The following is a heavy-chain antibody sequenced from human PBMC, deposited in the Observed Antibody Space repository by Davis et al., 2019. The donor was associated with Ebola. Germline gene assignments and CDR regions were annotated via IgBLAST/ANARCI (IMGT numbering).Heavy chain of an antibody. V-gene: IGHV3-53*01. Sequence: GGSLRLSCAASGFIVSDKYMSWVRQAPGKGLEWASGIYRDGRTYYADSVKGRFTISRDNSKNTLHLQMNSLRVEDTAIYYCAKDTSNVWFDVWGQGTMVTVSS. CDR3: AKDTSNVWFDV. J-gene: IGHJ3*01. CDR1: GFIVSDKY. CDR2: IYRDGRT. D-gene: IGHD6-19*01.